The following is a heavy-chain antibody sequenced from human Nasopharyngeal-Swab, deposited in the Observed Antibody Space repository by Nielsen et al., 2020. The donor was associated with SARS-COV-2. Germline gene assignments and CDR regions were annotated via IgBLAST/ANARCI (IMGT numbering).Heavy chain of an antibody. Sequence: GSLRLSCTVSGGSISSYYWSWIRQPPGKGLEWIGYIYYSGSTNYNPSLKSRVTISVDTSKNQFSLKLSSVTAADTAIYYCARDGRSSWYFDLWGRGTLVTVSP. J-gene: IGHJ2*01. CDR3: ARDGRSSWYFDL. V-gene: IGHV4-59*01. CDR2: IYYSGST. CDR1: GGSISSYY.